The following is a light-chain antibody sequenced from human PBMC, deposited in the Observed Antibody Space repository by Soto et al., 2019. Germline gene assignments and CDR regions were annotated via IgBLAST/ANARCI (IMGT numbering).Light chain of an antibody. CDR3: SSYTSSTIYV. V-gene: IGLV2-14*01. Sequence: QSALTQPASVSGSPGQSITISCTGTSTYRYVSWYQQHPGKAPKLMIFEVSSRPSGVSNRFSGSKSGNTASLTISGLQAEDEADYYCSSYTSSTIYVFGTGTKLTVL. CDR2: EVS. CDR1: STYRY. J-gene: IGLJ1*01.